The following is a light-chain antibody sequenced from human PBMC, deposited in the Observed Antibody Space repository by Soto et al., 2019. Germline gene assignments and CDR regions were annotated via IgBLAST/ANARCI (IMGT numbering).Light chain of an antibody. J-gene: IGLJ1*01. Sequence: QSVLTQPPSASGTPGQRVTISCSGSSSNIGSNTVNWYKQLPGTAPKLLIYSNNQRPSGVPDRFSGSKSGTSASLAISGLQSEEEADYYCAAWDDSLNGDVFGTGTKRTVL. V-gene: IGLV1-44*01. CDR2: SNN. CDR1: SSNIGSNT. CDR3: AAWDDSLNGDV.